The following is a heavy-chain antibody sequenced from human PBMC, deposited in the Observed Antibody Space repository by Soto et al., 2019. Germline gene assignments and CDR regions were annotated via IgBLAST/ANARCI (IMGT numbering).Heavy chain of an antibody. D-gene: IGHD3-10*01. CDR1: GVTFSSYA. Sequence: PGGSLRLCCAASGVTFSSYAMSWVRQAPGKGLEWVSAISGSGGSTYYADSVKGRFTISRDNSKNTLYLQMNSLRAEDTAVYYCAKGSSLWFGELYSFDYWGQGTLVTVSS. V-gene: IGHV3-23*01. CDR3: AKGSSLWFGELYSFDY. CDR2: ISGSGGST. J-gene: IGHJ4*02.